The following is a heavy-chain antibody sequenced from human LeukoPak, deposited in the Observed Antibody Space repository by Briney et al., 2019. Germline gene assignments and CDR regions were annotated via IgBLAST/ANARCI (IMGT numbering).Heavy chain of an antibody. V-gene: IGHV3-23*01. Sequence: GGSLRLSCAASGFTFSSYAMSWVRQAPGKGLEWVSAISGCGGSTYYADSVKGRFTISRDNSKSTLYLQMNSLRAEDTAVYYCAKDRMVRGVIITWNFDYWGQGTLVTVSS. D-gene: IGHD3-10*01. J-gene: IGHJ4*02. CDR2: ISGCGGST. CDR1: GFTFSSYA. CDR3: AKDRMVRGVIITWNFDY.